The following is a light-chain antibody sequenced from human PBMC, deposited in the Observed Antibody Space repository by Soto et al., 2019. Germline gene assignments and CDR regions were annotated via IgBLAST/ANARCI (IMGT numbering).Light chain of an antibody. CDR3: CSYTSTSTRL. Sequence: QSALTQPASVSGSPGQSITISCTGTSSDVGSYDYVSWYQQHPGKVPKLIIYEVSNRPSGVSNRFSGSKSGNTASLTISGVQAEDEADYYCCSYTSTSTRLFGGGTKVTVL. V-gene: IGLV2-14*01. CDR2: EVS. CDR1: SSDVGSYDY. J-gene: IGLJ2*01.